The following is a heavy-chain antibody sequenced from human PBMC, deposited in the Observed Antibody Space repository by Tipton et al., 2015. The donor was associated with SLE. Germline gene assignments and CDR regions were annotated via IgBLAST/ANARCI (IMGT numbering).Heavy chain of an antibody. CDR1: GFSFSSYW. D-gene: IGHD5-18*01. CDR2: IKEDGSEK. J-gene: IGHJ3*02. CDR3: ARDRGYGAFEI. Sequence: SLRLSCAASGFSFSSYWMDWVRQAPGKGLEWVASIKEDGSEKDYVDSVRGRFTISRDNAKHSLYLQMNSLRAEDTAVYFCARDRGYGAFEIWGQGTMVTVSS. V-gene: IGHV3-7*01.